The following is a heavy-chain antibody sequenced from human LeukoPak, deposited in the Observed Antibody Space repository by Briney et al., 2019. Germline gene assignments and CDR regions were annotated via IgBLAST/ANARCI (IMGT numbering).Heavy chain of an antibody. Sequence: PGGSLRLSCAASGFTFSSYAMHWVRQAPGKGLEYVSAISSNGGSTYYANSVKGRFTISRDNSKNTLYLQMGSLRAEDMAVYYCASWSYGSGSQWGPPSGAFDIWGQGTMVTVSS. CDR1: GFTFSSYA. V-gene: IGHV3-64*01. CDR3: ASWSYGSGSQWGPPSGAFDI. D-gene: IGHD3-10*01. CDR2: ISSNGGST. J-gene: IGHJ3*02.